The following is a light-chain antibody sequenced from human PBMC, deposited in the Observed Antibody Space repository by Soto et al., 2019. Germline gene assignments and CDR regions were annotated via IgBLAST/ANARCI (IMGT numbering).Light chain of an antibody. Sequence: DIQLTQSPSTLSASVGDRVTITCRASQSISSWLAWYQQKPGKAPKLLIYDASSLESGVPSRFSGSGPGTEFTLTISSLQPDDFATYYCQQYNDFSGTFGQGTKVENK. V-gene: IGKV1-5*01. CDR3: QQYNDFSGT. CDR2: DAS. CDR1: QSISSW. J-gene: IGKJ1*01.